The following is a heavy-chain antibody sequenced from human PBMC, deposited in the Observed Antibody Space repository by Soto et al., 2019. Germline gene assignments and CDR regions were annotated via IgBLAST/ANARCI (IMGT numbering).Heavy chain of an antibody. J-gene: IGHJ6*02. CDR1: GGSISSGGYY. CDR2: IYYSGST. V-gene: IGHV4-31*03. Sequence: TSETLSLTCTVSGGSISSGGYYWSWIRQHPGKGLEWIGYIYYSGSTYYNPSLKSRVTISVDTSKNQFSLKLSSVTAADTAVYYCARDQDSGSYLGNYYYGMDVWGQGTTVTVSS. D-gene: IGHD1-26*01. CDR3: ARDQDSGSYLGNYYYGMDV.